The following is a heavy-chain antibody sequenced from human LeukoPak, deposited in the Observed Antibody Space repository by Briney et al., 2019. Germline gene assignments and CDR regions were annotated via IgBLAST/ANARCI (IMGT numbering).Heavy chain of an antibody. V-gene: IGHV1-3*01. CDR2: INADNGNT. CDR1: GYTFTTYT. J-gene: IGHJ1*01. D-gene: IGHD2-21*02. Sequence: GASVKVSCKASGYTFTTYTIHWVRQAPGQRLDWMGWINADNGNTKYSQKFQGRVTIIRDTSATTSYMELSSLKSEDTAVYYCARGLGVTGLEYFQNWGQGTLVTVSS. CDR3: ARGLGVTGLEYFQN.